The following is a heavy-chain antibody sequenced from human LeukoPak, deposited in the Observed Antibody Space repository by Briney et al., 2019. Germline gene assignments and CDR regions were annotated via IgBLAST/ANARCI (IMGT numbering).Heavy chain of an antibody. CDR1: GFTFSSYS. Sequence: GGSLRLSCAASGFTFSSYSMNWVRQAPGKGLEWVSSISSSSSYIYYADSVKGRFTISRDNAKNSLYLQMNSLRAEDTVVYYCARVGAARSGDYWGQGTLVTVSS. CDR3: ARVGAARSGDY. D-gene: IGHD6-6*01. J-gene: IGHJ4*02. CDR2: ISSSSSYI. V-gene: IGHV3-21*01.